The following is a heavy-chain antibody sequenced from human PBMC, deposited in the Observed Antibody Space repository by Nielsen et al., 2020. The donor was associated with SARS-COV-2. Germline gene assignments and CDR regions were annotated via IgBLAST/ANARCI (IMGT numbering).Heavy chain of an antibody. CDR2: IYPGDSDT. CDR1: GYSFTSYW. Sequence: GESLKISCKGSGYSFTSYWICWVRQMPGKGLEWMGIIYPGDSDTRYSPSFQGQVTISADKSISTAYLQWSSLKASDTAMYYCARSRGVVPEEDYYYYMDVWGKGTMVTVSS. CDR3: ARSRGVVPEEDYYYYMDV. D-gene: IGHD2-2*01. V-gene: IGHV5-51*01. J-gene: IGHJ6*03.